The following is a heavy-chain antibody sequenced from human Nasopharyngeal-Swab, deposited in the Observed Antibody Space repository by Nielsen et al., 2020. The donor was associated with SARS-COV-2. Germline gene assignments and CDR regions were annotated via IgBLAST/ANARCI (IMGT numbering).Heavy chain of an antibody. D-gene: IGHD3-16*02. Sequence: SETLSLTCTVSGGSISSYYWSWIRQPPGEGLEWIGYIYYSGSTNYNPSLKSRVTISVDTSKNQFSLKLSSVTAADTAVYYCARNANYDYVWGSYRPHDAFDIWGQGTMVTVSS. CDR2: IYYSGST. CDR1: GGSISSYY. CDR3: ARNANYDYVWGSYRPHDAFDI. J-gene: IGHJ3*02. V-gene: IGHV4-59*08.